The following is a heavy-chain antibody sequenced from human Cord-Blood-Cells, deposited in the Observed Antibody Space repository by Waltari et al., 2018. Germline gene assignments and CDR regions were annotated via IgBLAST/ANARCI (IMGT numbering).Heavy chain of an antibody. CDR2: ISSSSSSYI. CDR3: ARDSSSSWYYYYYGMDV. D-gene: IGHD6-13*01. V-gene: IGHV3-21*01. CDR1: GFPFSSLS. J-gene: IGHJ6*02. Sequence: EVQLVESGGGLVKPGGSLRLSCAATGFPFSSLSINCVSQAPGKGLEWVSSISSSSSSYIYYADSVKGRFTISRDNAKNSLYLHMNSLRAEDTAVYYCARDSSSSWYYYYYGMDVWGQGTTVTVSS.